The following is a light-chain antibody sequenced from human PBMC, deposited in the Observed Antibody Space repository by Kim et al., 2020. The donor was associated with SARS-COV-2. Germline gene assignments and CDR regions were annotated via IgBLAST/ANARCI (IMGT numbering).Light chain of an antibody. CDR2: DAS. Sequence: DIQLTQSPSFLSASVGDRVTITCRASQDVNSSLTWYQQIPGKAPKILIHDASSLQSGVPSRFSGSGSGTEFTLTVSSLQPEDFATYSCQQLKSYPLTFGGGTKVDIK. V-gene: IGKV1-9*01. CDR1: QDVNSS. CDR3: QQLKSYPLT. J-gene: IGKJ4*01.